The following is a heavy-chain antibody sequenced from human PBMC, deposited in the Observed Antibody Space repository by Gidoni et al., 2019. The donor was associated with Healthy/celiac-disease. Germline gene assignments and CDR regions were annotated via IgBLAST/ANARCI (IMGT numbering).Heavy chain of an antibody. D-gene: IGHD5-18*01. CDR3: TTDHGYSYAFDI. CDR2: IKSKTDGGTT. CDR1: GFTFSNAW. V-gene: IGHV3-15*07. Sequence: EVQLVESGGGLVKPGGALRLSCAASGFTFSNAWMNWVRQAPGKGLEWVGRIKSKTDGGTTDYAAPVKGRFTISRDDSKNTLYLQMNSLKTEDTAVYYCTTDHGYSYAFDIWGQGTMVTVSS. J-gene: IGHJ3*02.